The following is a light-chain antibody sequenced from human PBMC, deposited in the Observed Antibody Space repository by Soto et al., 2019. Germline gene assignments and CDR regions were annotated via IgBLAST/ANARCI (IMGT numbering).Light chain of an antibody. CDR2: GAS. J-gene: IGKJ1*01. V-gene: IGKV3-20*01. Sequence: EIVMTQSPATLSVSPGGGATLSCRASQSLTSSYLAWYQQKPGPAPRLLIYGASNRATGIPDRFSGSGSGTDFTLTISRLEPEDFAVYYCQQYGSSGTFGQGTKVDIK. CDR3: QQYGSSGT. CDR1: QSLTSSY.